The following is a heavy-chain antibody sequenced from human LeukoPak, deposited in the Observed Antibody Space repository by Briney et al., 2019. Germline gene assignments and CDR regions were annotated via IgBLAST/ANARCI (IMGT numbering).Heavy chain of an antibody. D-gene: IGHD6-19*01. CDR1: GFTFSSYA. CDR2: ISGSGGST. CDR3: AKVDKQWLAFDY. Sequence: GGSLRLSCAASGFTFSSYAMSWLRQAPGKGLEWVSAISGSGGSTYYADSVKGRFTISRDNSKNTLYLQMNSLRAEDTAVYYCAKVDKQWLAFDYWGQGTLVTVSS. V-gene: IGHV3-23*01. J-gene: IGHJ4*02.